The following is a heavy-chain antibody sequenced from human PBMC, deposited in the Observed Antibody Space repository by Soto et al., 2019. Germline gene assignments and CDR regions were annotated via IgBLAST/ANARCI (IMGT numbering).Heavy chain of an antibody. CDR3: ARRSIFTSGSSPGNYYGMDV. V-gene: IGHV4-59*01. CDR1: GGSISSYY. CDR2: IYYSGST. J-gene: IGHJ6*01. Sequence: QVQLQESGPGLVKPSETLSLTCTVSGGSISSYYWSWIRQPPGKGLEWIGYIYYSGSTNYNPSLKSRVTISVDTSKNQFSLKLSSVTAADTAVYYCARRSIFTSGSSPGNYYGMDVW. D-gene: IGHD6-6*01.